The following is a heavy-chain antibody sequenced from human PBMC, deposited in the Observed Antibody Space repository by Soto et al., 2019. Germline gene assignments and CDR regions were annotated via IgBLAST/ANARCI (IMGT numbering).Heavy chain of an antibody. CDR3: AAVRCSSTSCYLQGYFDY. D-gene: IGHD2-2*01. V-gene: IGHV1-58*01. Sequence: QMQLVQSGPEVKKPGTSVKVSCKASGFTFTSSAVQWVRQARGQRLEWIGWIVVGSGNTNYAQKFQERVTITRDMSTTTAYMELSSLRSEYTAEYYRAAVRCSSTSCYLQGYFDYWGQGTLVTVSS. J-gene: IGHJ4*02. CDR2: IVVGSGNT. CDR1: GFTFTSSA.